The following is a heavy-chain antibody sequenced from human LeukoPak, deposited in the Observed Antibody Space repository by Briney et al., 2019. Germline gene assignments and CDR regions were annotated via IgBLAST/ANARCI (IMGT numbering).Heavy chain of an antibody. J-gene: IGHJ3*02. CDR3: AKGYYGSGSLDAFDI. CDR1: GFTFSSYG. V-gene: IGHV3-30*18. Sequence: PGGSLRLSCAASGFTFSSYGVHWVRQAPGKGLEWVAVISYDGSNKYYADSVKGRFTISRDNSKNTLYLQMNSLRAEDTAVYYCAKGYYGSGSLDAFDIWGQGTMVTVSS. CDR2: ISYDGSNK. D-gene: IGHD3-10*01.